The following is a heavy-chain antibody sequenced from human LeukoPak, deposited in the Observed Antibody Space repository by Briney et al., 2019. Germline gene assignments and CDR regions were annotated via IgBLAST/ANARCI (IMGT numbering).Heavy chain of an antibody. D-gene: IGHD3-3*02. CDR2: TYYRSKWYN. CDR3: ARGTVAFSRGLDY. CDR1: GDSVSINSAA. V-gene: IGHV6-1*01. J-gene: IGHJ4*02. Sequence: SQTLSLTFAISGDSVSINSAAWNWIRQSPSRGLEWLGRTYYRSKWYNDYAVSVKSRVTINPDTSKNQFSLHLNSVSPEDTAVYYCARGTVAFSRGLDYWGQGTLVTVSS.